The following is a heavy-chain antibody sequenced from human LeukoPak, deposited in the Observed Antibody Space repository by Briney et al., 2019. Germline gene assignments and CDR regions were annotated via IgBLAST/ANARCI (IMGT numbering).Heavy chain of an antibody. V-gene: IGHV3-23*01. CDR2: ISGSGGST. J-gene: IGHJ4*02. CDR3: ARDWKTSSFDY. Sequence: GGSLRLSCAASGFTFSTYAMSWVRQAPGKGLEWVSGISGSGGSTYYADSVKGRFTISRDNSKNTLYLQMDSLRAEDTAIYYCARDWKTSSFDYWGQGTLVTVSS. CDR1: GFTFSTYA. D-gene: IGHD1-1*01.